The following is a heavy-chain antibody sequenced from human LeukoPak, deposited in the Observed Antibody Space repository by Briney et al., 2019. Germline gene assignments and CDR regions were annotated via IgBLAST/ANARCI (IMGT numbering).Heavy chain of an antibody. CDR3: ARADPTGFDP. V-gene: IGHV3-30*03. Sequence: GGSLRLSPAASGLTFRSYSMNSVREARGRRVWWVAVISYDGSNKYYADSVKRRFTISTDNPKTTLYLQMNSLRAEDTAVYYCARADPTGFDPWGQGSLVTVSS. CDR1: GLTFRSYS. D-gene: IGHD4-17*01. J-gene: IGHJ5*02. CDR2: ISYDGSNK.